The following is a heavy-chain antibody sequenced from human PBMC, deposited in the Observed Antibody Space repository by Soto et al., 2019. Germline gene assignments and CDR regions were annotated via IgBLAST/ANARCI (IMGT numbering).Heavy chain of an antibody. CDR1: GGSIASNFFY. CDR2: IYRDGST. V-gene: IGHV4-39*02. J-gene: IGHJ5*02. Sequence: PATLSLTCTVSGGSIASNFFYWGWIRRPPGKGLEWIGSIYRDGSTYYSPSLKSRVSISLDTSNSRFSLKLNSVTAADTAVYFGGKVLIGATRQPVGEAWGQGTLVTVS. CDR3: GKVLIGATRQPVGEA. D-gene: IGHD2-15*01.